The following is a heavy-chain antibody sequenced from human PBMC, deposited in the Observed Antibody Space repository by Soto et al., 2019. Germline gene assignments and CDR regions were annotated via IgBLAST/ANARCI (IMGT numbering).Heavy chain of an antibody. CDR1: GRIINMNAEF. CDR2: TAARGNS. J-gene: IGHJ4*02. D-gene: IGHD3-10*01. V-gene: IGHV4-39*01. Sequence: SPTLPLTATVSGRIINMNAEFCTMVWIRQPPGKGLEWIGSTAARGNSHYNAPLESRVIVAADTSKNQFSLSLNSVTAADTAVYYCVKRSILMAPAWGQGIQIT. CDR3: VKRSILMAPA.